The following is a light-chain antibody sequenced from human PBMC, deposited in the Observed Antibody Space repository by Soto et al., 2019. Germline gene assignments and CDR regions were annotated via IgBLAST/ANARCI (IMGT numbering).Light chain of an antibody. Sequence: QSVLTQPPSVSGAPGQRVTISCTGGTSNIGAGADVHWYQQLPGTAPKLLIYANNNRPSGVPDRFSGSKSGTSASLAITGLQAEDEADYYCQSFDGSRGGSPVVFCVGTKLTVL. V-gene: IGLV1-40*01. J-gene: IGLJ2*01. CDR1: TSNIGAGAD. CDR3: QSFDGSRGGSPVV. CDR2: ANN.